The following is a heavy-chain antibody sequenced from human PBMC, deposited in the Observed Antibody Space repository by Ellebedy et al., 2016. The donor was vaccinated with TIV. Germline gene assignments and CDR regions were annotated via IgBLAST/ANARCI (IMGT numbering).Heavy chain of an antibody. Sequence: PGGSLRLSCAASGLTFSSYSMNWVRQTPGKGLEWVSAISYNSAYIYYIDSVKGRFTISRDNSKNTLYLQMNSLRVEDTAVYYCTRRGVSGDYGAPGDYWGPGTLVTVSS. J-gene: IGHJ4*02. CDR1: GLTFSSYS. CDR2: ISYNSAYI. CDR3: TRRGVSGDYGAPGDY. V-gene: IGHV3-21*04. D-gene: IGHD3-22*01.